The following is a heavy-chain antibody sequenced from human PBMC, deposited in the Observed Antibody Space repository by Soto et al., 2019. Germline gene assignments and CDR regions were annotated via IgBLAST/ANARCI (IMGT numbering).Heavy chain of an antibody. CDR3: ARDGPIYDILSARYFYGMDV. J-gene: IGHJ6*02. CDR1: GYTFRNYA. D-gene: IGHD3-9*01. V-gene: IGHV1-3*01. CDR2: INGGNGNT. Sequence: ASVKVSCKATGYTFRNYAMHWVRQAPGQGLEWMGWINGGNGNTKYSQKFQGRVTITRDTSASTAYVELSSLRSEDTVVYYCARDGPIYDILSARYFYGMDVWGQGTTVTVSS.